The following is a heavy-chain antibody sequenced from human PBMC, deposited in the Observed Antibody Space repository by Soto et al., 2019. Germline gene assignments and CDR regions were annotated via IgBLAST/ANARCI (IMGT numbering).Heavy chain of an antibody. V-gene: IGHV3-21*01. CDR3: ARDRYYYGMDV. CDR2: ISSSSSYI. J-gene: IGHJ6*02. CDR1: GFTFSSFG. Sequence: PGGSLRLSCAASGFTFSSFGMNWVRQAPGKGLEWASSISSSSSYIDYVDSVKGRFTISRDNTANSLYLQMNSLRAEDTAVYYCARDRYYYGMDVWGQGTTVTVSS.